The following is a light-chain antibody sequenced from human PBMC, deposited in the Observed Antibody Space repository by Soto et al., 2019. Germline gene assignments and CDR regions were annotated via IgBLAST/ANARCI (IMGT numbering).Light chain of an antibody. V-gene: IGKV1-33*01. CDR2: DAS. CDR1: QDISNY. J-gene: IGKJ2*01. Sequence: DIQMTQSPSSLSASVGDRVTITCQASQDISNYLYWYQQKPGKAPKLLIYDASNLETGVPSRFSGSGSGTDFTFTISSLQPEDIATYYCQHRNTFGQGTKLEIK. CDR3: QHRNT.